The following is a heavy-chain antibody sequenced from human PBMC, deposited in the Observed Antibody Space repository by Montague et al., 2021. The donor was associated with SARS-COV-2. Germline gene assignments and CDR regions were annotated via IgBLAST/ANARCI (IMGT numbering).Heavy chain of an antibody. CDR1: GFTFSTYE. D-gene: IGHD1-26*01. V-gene: IGHV3-48*03. Sequence: SLRLSCAASGFTFSTYEMNWVRQAPGKGLEWVSYISGDGTRMFYADSVKGRFSISRDNGKNALSLHMNSLRAEDTAVYYCVRVLGEKLRGSPDFWGQGTLVSVSS. J-gene: IGHJ4*02. CDR2: ISGDGTRM. CDR3: VRVLGEKLRGSPDF.